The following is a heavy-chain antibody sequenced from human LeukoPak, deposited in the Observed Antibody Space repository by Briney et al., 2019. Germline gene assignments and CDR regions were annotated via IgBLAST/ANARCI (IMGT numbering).Heavy chain of an antibody. Sequence: ASVKVSCKASGYTFTSYGISWVRQAPGQGLEWMGWISAYNGNTNYAQKLQGRVTMTTDTSTSTAYMELRSLRSDDTAVYYCARGSRVATIRGYYFDYWGQGTLVTVSS. CDR2: ISAYNGNT. J-gene: IGHJ4*02. V-gene: IGHV1-18*01. D-gene: IGHD5-12*01. CDR1: GYTFTSYG. CDR3: ARGSRVATIRGYYFDY.